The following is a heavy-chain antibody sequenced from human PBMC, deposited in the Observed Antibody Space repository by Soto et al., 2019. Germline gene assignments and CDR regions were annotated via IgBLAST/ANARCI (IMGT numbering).Heavy chain of an antibody. CDR3: ARGSGWFDP. Sequence: QVQLQESGPGLVKPSETLSLTCTVSGGSISSYYWSWIRQPPGKGLEWIGYIYYSGSTNYNPSLKSRVTISVDTSKNQFSLKLSSVTAADTAVYYCARGSGWFDPWDQGTLVTVSS. CDR1: GGSISSYY. J-gene: IGHJ5*02. CDR2: IYYSGST. D-gene: IGHD2-15*01. V-gene: IGHV4-59*01.